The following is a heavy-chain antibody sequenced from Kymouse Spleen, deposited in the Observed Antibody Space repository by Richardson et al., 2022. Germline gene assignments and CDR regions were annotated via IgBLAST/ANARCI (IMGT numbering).Heavy chain of an antibody. D-gene: IGHD1-7*01. Sequence: QVQLVESGGGVVQPGRSLRLSCAASGFTFSSYGMHWVRQAPGKGLEWVAVIWYDGSNKYYADSVKGRFTISRDNSKNTLYLQMNSLRAEDTAVYYCARDRGNWNYDYWGQGTLVTVSS. J-gene: IGHJ4*02. V-gene: IGHV3-33*01. CDR1: GFTFSSYG. CDR2: IWYDGSNK. CDR3: ARDRGNWNYDY.